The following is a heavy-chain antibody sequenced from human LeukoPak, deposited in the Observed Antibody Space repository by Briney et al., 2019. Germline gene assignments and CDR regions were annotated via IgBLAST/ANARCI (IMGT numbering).Heavy chain of an antibody. D-gene: IGHD3-16*01. CDR2: ISGSGGTT. V-gene: IGHV3-23*01. Sequence: GGTLRLSCGASGFTFSRYGMSWVRQAPGKGLEWVSAISGSGGTTYFADSVKGRFTISRDNSKNTLYLQMNSLRTEDTAVYYCAKDVAYTFDYWGQGTLVTVSS. CDR3: AKDVAYTFDY. J-gene: IGHJ4*02. CDR1: GFTFSRYG.